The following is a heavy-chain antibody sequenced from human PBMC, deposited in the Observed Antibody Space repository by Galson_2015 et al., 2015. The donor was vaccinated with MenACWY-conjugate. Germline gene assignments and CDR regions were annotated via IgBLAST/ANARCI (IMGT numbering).Heavy chain of an antibody. J-gene: IGHJ6*02. CDR3: ARDGYSYGFGFDGMDV. V-gene: IGHV1-69*13. Sequence: SVKVSCKAPGGTFSNHAISWVRQAPGQGLEWVGGIIPMFGTTYYAQRFQGRVTITADESTRTAYLDLRSLRSEDTAVYYCARDGYSYGFGFDGMDVWGPGTTVIVSS. CDR2: IIPMFGTT. CDR1: GGTFSNHA. D-gene: IGHD5-18*01.